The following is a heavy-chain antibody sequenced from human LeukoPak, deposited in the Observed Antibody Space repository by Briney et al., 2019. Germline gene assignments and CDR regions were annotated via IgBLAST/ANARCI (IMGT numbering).Heavy chain of an antibody. D-gene: IGHD3-10*01. CDR1: GGSISSSSYY. CDR3: ARLKGSYWFGAPPICFDY. J-gene: IGHJ4*02. CDR2: IYYSGST. Sequence: SETLSLTCTVSGGSISSSSYYWGWIRQPPGKGLEWIGSIYYSGSTYYNPSLKSRVTISVDTSKNQFSLKLSSVTAADTAVYCCARLKGSYWFGAPPICFDYWGQGTLVTVSS. V-gene: IGHV4-39*07.